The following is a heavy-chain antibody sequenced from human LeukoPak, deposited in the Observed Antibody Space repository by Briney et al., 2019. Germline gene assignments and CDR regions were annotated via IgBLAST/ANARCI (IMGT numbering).Heavy chain of an antibody. D-gene: IGHD2-15*01. CDR1: GFTFSTYA. Sequence: GGSLRLSCAASGFTFSTYAMSWVRQAPGKGLEWVSAISGSGGKTYYADSVKGRFTISRDNSKNTLYLQMNSLRAEDTAVYYCAKETVVVVAATPDAFDIWGQGTMVTVSS. V-gene: IGHV3-23*01. J-gene: IGHJ3*02. CDR3: AKETVVVVAATPDAFDI. CDR2: ISGSGGKT.